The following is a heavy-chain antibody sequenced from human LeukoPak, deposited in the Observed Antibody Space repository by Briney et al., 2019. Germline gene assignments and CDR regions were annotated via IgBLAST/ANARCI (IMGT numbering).Heavy chain of an antibody. J-gene: IGHJ4*02. V-gene: IGHV1-69*04. Sequence: WASVKVSCKVSGGTFSSYAISWVRQAPGQGLEWMGRIIPILGIANYAQKFQGRVTITADKSTSTAYMELSSLRSEDTAVYYCARDGLEYSSSSPYYWGQGTLVTVSS. D-gene: IGHD6-6*01. CDR2: IIPILGIA. CDR1: GGTFSSYA. CDR3: ARDGLEYSSSSPYY.